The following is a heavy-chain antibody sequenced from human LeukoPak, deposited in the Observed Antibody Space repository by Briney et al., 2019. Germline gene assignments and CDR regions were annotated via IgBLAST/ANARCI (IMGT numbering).Heavy chain of an antibody. D-gene: IGHD2-2*02. CDR2: IIPIFGTA. J-gene: IGHJ4*02. CDR3: AIYTPSKTFDY. CDR1: GYTFTSYG. V-gene: IGHV1-69*13. Sequence: SVKVSCKASGYTFTSYGISWVRQAPGQGLEWMGGIIPIFGTANYAQKFQGRVTITADESTSTAYMELSSLRSEDTAVYYCAIYTPSKTFDYWGQGTLVTVSS.